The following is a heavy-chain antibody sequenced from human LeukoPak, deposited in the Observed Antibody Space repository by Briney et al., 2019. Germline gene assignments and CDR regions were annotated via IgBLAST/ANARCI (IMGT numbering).Heavy chain of an antibody. CDR3: VREVVTHDLYMDV. Sequence: GSLRLSCAASGFTFSSYGMSWVRQAPGKGLEWVASLSSGGNTYHNPSLKSRLTISLDTSKNQISLNLKSVTAADTAVYYCVREVVTHDLYMDVWGKGTTVTVSS. D-gene: IGHD3-22*01. CDR2: LSSGGNT. CDR1: GFTFSSYG. V-gene: IGHV4-39*07. J-gene: IGHJ6*03.